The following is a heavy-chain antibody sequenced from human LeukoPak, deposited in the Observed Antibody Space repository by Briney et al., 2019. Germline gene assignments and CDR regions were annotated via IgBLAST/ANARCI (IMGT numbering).Heavy chain of an antibody. CDR1: GFIFSSYA. D-gene: IGHD2-8*01. V-gene: IGHV3-23*01. J-gene: IGHJ4*02. CDR3: AKDRSCTNNICHGDFDY. Sequence: GGSLRLSCAASGFIFSSYAMSWVRQAPGKGLKWVSTISGSGGSTYYADSVKGRFTISRDNSKNTLYLQMNSLRAEDTAVYYCAKDRSCTNNICHGDFDYWGQGTLVTVSS. CDR2: ISGSGGST.